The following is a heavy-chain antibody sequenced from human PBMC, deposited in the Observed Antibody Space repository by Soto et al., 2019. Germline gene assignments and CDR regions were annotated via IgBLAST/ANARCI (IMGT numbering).Heavy chain of an antibody. CDR2: INHSGGT. CDR3: ARGEFWWDS. V-gene: IGHV4-31*03. J-gene: IGHJ5*01. CDR1: SGSISNGDYY. Sequence: QVQLQESGPGLVKPSQTLSLTCTVSSGSISNGDYYWSWIRQHPGKGLEWIGYINHSGGTFHNPSLKNRVTISVETSKNQFSLELNSVTAADTAVDFCARGEFWWDSWGQGILVTVSS.